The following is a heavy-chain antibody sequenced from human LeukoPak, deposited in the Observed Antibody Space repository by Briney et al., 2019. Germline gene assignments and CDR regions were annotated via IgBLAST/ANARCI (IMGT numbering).Heavy chain of an antibody. Sequence: PGGSLRLSCAASGFTFSSAWMSWVRQAPGKGLEWVGFIRSKAYGGTTAYAASVKGRFTISRDDSKSIAYLQMNSLKTEDTAVYYCTRKLGPMGSGDGMDVWGQGTTVTVSS. J-gene: IGHJ6*02. V-gene: IGHV3-49*04. CDR2: IRSKAYGGTT. CDR1: GFTFSSAW. CDR3: TRKLGPMGSGDGMDV. D-gene: IGHD3-10*01.